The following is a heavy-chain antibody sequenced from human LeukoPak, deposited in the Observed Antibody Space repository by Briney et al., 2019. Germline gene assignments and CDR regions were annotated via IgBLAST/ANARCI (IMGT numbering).Heavy chain of an antibody. Sequence: PGGSLRLSCAASGFTFSSYFINWVRQAPGKGLEWVSSISGSSSYIYYADSVKGRFTISRDNAKNSLYLQMNSLRAEDTAVYYCARRRYSGSSQHFDYWGQGTLVTVSS. CDR3: ARRRYSGSSQHFDY. D-gene: IGHD1-26*01. J-gene: IGHJ4*02. V-gene: IGHV3-21*06. CDR2: ISGSSSYI. CDR1: GFTFSSYF.